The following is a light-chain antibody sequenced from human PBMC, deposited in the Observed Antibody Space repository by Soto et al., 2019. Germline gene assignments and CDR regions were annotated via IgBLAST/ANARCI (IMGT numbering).Light chain of an antibody. Sequence: QSVLTQPASVSGSPGQSITISCAGSSSDVGSYNLVSWYQQHPGKAPKLMIYEGTKRPSGVSSRFSGSTSGNTASLTISGLQAEDESDYYCCSYADSSTYVFGSGTKV. CDR2: EGT. CDR3: CSYADSSTYV. V-gene: IGLV2-23*01. J-gene: IGLJ1*01. CDR1: SSDVGSYNL.